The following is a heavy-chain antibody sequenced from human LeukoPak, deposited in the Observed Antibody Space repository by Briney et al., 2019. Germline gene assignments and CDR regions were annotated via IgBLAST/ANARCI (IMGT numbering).Heavy chain of an antibody. J-gene: IGHJ5*02. CDR3: ARASGNDCGGSCFNWFDP. CDR2: IYYSGST. Sequence: PGGSLRLSCTASGFIFNSYEMNWVRQAPGKGLEWIGSIYYSGSTYYNPSLKSRVTTSVDTSKNQFSLKLSSVTAADTAVYYCARASGNDCGGSCFNWFDPWGQGTLVTVSS. D-gene: IGHD2-15*01. CDR1: GFIFNSYE. V-gene: IGHV4-38-2*02.